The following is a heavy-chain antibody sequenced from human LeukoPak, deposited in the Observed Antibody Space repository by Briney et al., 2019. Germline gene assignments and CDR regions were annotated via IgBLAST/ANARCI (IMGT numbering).Heavy chain of an antibody. Sequence: SETLSLTCTVSGGSISSYYWSWIRQPPGKGLEWIGYIYYSGSTNYNPSLKSRVTISVDTSKNQFSLKLSSVTAADTAVYYCARAPYNWNYVRGGGFDYWGQGTLVTVSS. V-gene: IGHV4-59*08. CDR1: GGSISSYY. CDR3: ARAPYNWNYVRGGGFDY. CDR2: IYYSGST. J-gene: IGHJ4*02. D-gene: IGHD1-7*01.